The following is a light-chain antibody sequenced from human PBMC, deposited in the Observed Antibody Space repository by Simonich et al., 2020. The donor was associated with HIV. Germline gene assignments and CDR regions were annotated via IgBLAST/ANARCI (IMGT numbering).Light chain of an antibody. CDR1: QSVLYSSNNKNY. J-gene: IGKJ1*01. CDR2: WAS. V-gene: IGKV4-1*01. CDR3: QQYYSTPWT. Sequence: DIVMTQSPDSLAVSLGERATINCKSSQSVLYSSNNKNYLAWYQQKPGQPPKLLIYWASTLKSRVPDRLSGSGSGTDFSLTISTLQAEDVAVYYCQQYYSTPWTFGQGTKVEIK.